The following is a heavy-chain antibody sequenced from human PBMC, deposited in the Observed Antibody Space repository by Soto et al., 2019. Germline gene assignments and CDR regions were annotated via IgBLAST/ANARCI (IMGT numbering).Heavy chain of an antibody. J-gene: IGHJ6*02. CDR1: GFSFSTST. Sequence: PGMSLRLSCAAYGFSFSTSTMNWVRQAPGKGLEWVSYISSGSTTIYYADSVKGRFTIARDNGKNSLYLQMNSLRDEDTAVYYYVRVRRNEDSDYACRDGWGPGTKVTVAS. V-gene: IGHV3-48*02. CDR2: ISSGSTTI. D-gene: IGHD1-1*01. CDR3: VRVRRNEDSDYACRDG.